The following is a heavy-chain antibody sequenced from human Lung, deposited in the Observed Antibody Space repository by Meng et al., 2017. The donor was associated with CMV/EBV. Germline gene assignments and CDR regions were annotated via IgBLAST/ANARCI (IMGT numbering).Heavy chain of an antibody. CDR1: GYTFGSYG. J-gene: IGHJ4*02. D-gene: IGHD2-15*01. Sequence: QVPVLQSGPEVKKPGASVRVSCKASGYTFGSYGICWVRQAPGQGLEWMGWFVNYVDTYPAPKFQGRVTMTTDTHTNTAFMELRSLTSDDTAVYYCASGTPGRSYCDYWGQGTLVTVSS. CDR3: ASGTPGRSYCDY. CDR2: FVNYVDT. V-gene: IGHV1-18*01.